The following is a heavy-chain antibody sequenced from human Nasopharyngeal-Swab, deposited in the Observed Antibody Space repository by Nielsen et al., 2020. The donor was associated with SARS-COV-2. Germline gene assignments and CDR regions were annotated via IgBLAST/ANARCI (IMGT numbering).Heavy chain of an antibody. CDR2: ISWDGGTI. J-gene: IGHJ6*02. CDR3: ARDPKYYYYYGMDV. CDR1: GFTFDDYA. V-gene: IGHV3-9*01. Sequence: SLKISCAASGFTFDDYAIHWVRQAPGRGLEWVSGISWDGGTIGYADSVKGRFTISRDNAKNSLYLQMNSLRAEDTAVYYCARDPKYYYYYGMDVWGQGTTVTVSS.